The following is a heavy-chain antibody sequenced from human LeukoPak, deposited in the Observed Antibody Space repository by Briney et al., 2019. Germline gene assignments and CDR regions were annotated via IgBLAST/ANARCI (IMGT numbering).Heavy chain of an antibody. CDR2: IYPGDSDT. V-gene: IGHV5-51*01. J-gene: IGHJ4*02. Sequence: GESLKISCKGSGYSFTSYWIGWVRQMPGKGLEWMGIIYPGDSDTRYSPSFQGQVTISADKSISTAYLQWSSLKASDTAMYYCTRLAFQLVWGSYRLEKIDYWGQGTLVTVSS. CDR3: TRLAFQLVWGSYRLEKIDY. D-gene: IGHD3-16*02. CDR1: GYSFTSYW.